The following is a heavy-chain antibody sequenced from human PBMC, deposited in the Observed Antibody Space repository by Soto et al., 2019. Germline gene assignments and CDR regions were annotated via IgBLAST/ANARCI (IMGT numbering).Heavy chain of an antibody. CDR2: INPNSGGT. Sequence: ASVKVSCKASGYTFTGYYMHWVRKAPGQGLEWMGWINPNSGGTNYAQKFQGWVTMTRDTSISTAYMELSRLRSDDTAVYYCARDSVYYYDSSGTCYGMDVWGQGTMVTVYS. CDR1: GYTFTGYY. D-gene: IGHD3-22*01. V-gene: IGHV1-2*04. CDR3: ARDSVYYYDSSGTCYGMDV. J-gene: IGHJ6*02.